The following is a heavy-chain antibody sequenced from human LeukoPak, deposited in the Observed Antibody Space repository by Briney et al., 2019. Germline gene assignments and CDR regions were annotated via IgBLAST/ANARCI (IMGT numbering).Heavy chain of an antibody. D-gene: IGHD3-22*01. CDR1: GFTVSSNY. V-gene: IGHV3-53*01. CDR3: ARHDNWAGVFDP. Sequence: GGSLRLSCAASGFTVSSNYMSWVRQAPGKGLEWLSVIYSGGTTYYADSVKGRFTISRDNSKNTLYLQMNSLRAEDTAVYYCARHDNWAGVFDPWGQGTLVTVSS. J-gene: IGHJ5*02. CDR2: IYSGGTT.